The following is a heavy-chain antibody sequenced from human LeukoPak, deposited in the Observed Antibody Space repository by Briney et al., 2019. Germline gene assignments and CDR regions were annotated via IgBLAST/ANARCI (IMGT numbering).Heavy chain of an antibody. CDR1: GGTFSSYA. J-gene: IGHJ6*03. V-gene: IGHV1-69*01. Sequence: SVKVSCKASGGTFSSYAISWVRQAPGQGLEWMGGIIPIFGTANYAQKFQGRVTITADEYTSTAYMELSSLRSEDTAVYYCARASITIFGVVIRRTKNYYYYMDVWGKGTTVTVSS. D-gene: IGHD3-3*01. CDR2: IIPIFGTA. CDR3: ARASITIFGVVIRRTKNYYYYMDV.